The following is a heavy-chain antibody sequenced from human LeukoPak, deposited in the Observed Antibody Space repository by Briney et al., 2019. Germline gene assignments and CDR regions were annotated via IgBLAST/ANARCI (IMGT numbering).Heavy chain of an antibody. V-gene: IGHV1-18*01. CDR2: ISPYNGNT. Sequence: ASVKVSCKASGYTFTSYVINWVRQAPGQGLEWMGWISPYNGNTNYAQKLQGTVTMTTDTSTSTAYMELRSPRSDDTAVYYCARDRASGIVDYWGQGTLVTVSS. D-gene: IGHD6-13*01. CDR1: GYTFTSYV. CDR3: ARDRASGIVDY. J-gene: IGHJ4*02.